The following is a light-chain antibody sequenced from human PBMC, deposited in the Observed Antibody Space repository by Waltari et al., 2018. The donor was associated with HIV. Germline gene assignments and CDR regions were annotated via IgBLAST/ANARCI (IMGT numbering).Light chain of an antibody. CDR2: EVT. Sequence: QSALTQPASVSGSLGQSITISCTGTSSDVGSYNLVSWYQQSPGKAPKFMIYEVTKRPSGVSNRFSGSKSGYTASLTISGLQAEDEADYYCCSYAGSSTLGMVFGGGTKLTVL. CDR3: CSYAGSSTLGMV. V-gene: IGLV2-23*02. J-gene: IGLJ2*01. CDR1: SSDVGSYNL.